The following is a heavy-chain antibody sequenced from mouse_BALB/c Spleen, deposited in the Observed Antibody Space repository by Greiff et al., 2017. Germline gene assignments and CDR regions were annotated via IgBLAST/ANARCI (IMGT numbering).Heavy chain of an antibody. D-gene: IGHD2-3*01. CDR3: AREGGYSYYYAMDY. CDR1: GFSLTSYG. V-gene: IGHV2-9*02. CDR2: IWAGGST. J-gene: IGHJ4*01. Sequence: VQGVESGPGLVAPSQSLSITCTVSGFSLTSYGVHWVRQPPGKGLEWLGVIWAGGSTNYNSALMSRLSISKDNSKSQVFLKMNSLQTDDTAMYYCAREGGYSYYYAMDYWGQGTSVTVSS.